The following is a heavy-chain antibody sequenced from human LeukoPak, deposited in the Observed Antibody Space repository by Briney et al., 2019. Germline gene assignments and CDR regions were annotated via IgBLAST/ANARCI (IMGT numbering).Heavy chain of an antibody. J-gene: IGHJ4*02. V-gene: IGHV3-9*01. D-gene: IGHD6-6*01. CDR3: AKDDGTAARPE. Sequence: GRSLRLSCAASGFTFDDYAMHWVRQAPGKGLEWVSGISWNSGSIGYADSVKGRFTISRDNAKNSLYLQMNSLRAEDTALYYCAKDDGTAARPEWGQGTLVTVSS. CDR2: ISWNSGSI. CDR1: GFTFDDYA.